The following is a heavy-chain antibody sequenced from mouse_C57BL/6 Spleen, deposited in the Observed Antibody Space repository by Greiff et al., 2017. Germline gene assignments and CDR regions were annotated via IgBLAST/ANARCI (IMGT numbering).Heavy chain of an antibody. V-gene: IGHV1-80*01. J-gene: IGHJ2*01. CDR1: GYAFSSYW. Sequence: VQLQQSGAELVKPGASVKISCKASGYAFSSYWMNWVKQRPGKGLEWIGQIYPGGGDTNYQEKFKGNAILTADNSSSTAYMQLSSLTSEDSAMYFCARCDDGERGYWGQGTTLTVSS. CDR2: IYPGGGDT. CDR3: ARCDDGERGY. D-gene: IGHD1-1*01.